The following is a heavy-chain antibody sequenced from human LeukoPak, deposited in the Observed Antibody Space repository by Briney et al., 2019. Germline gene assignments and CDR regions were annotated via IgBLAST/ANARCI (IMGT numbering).Heavy chain of an antibody. CDR3: ARGLRTSSSGSYFYFDF. V-gene: IGHV3-30-3*01. CDR1: GFTFSNYV. CDR2: ISYDGSNK. J-gene: IGHJ4*02. Sequence: PGRSLRLSCAASGFTFSNYVVHWVRQAPGKGLEWVAVISYDGSNKWNADSVKGRFTISRDNSKNTLYLQMNSLRAEDTAVYYCARGLRTSSSGSYFYFDFWGQGTLVTVSS. D-gene: IGHD1-26*01.